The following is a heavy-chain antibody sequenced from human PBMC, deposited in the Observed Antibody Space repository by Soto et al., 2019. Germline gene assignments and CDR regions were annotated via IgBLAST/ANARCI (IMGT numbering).Heavy chain of an antibody. CDR2: INDSGST. CDR1: GEFFSGYY. J-gene: IGHJ4*02. V-gene: IGHV4-34*02. CDR3: ARGSPRHFYDKSGSRGIKY. D-gene: IGHD3-22*01. Sequence: QVQLQQWGAGLLKPSETLSLTCAVHGEFFSGYYWNWIRQPPGKGLMWIGEINDSGSTNYNPSLESRVTISVDTSKKQFSLKMKSVTAADTAVYYCARGSPRHFYDKSGSRGIKYWGQGTLVTVSS.